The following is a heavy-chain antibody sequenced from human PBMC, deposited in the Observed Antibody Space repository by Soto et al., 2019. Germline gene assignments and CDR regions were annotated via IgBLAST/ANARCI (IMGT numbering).Heavy chain of an antibody. Sequence: SVKVSCKASGGTFSSYAISWVRQASGQGLEWMGGIIPIFGTANYAQKFQGRVTITADESTSTAYMELSSLRSEDTAVYYCARSRGYSYGSDFDYWGQGTLVTVSS. D-gene: IGHD5-18*01. CDR1: GGTFSSYA. V-gene: IGHV1-69*13. J-gene: IGHJ4*02. CDR2: IIPIFGTA. CDR3: ARSRGYSYGSDFDY.